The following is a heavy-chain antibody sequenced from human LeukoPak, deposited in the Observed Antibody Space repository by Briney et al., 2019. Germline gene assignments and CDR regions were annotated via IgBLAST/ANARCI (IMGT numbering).Heavy chain of an antibody. CDR2: ISYDGSNK. CDR3: ARVRRAYCGGDCYPGVDY. Sequence: GGSLRLSCAASGFTFSSYAMHWVRQAPGKGLEWVAVISYDGSNKYYADSVKGRFTIPRDNSKNTLYLQMNSLRAGDTAVYYCARVRRAYCGGDCYPGVDYWGQGTLVTVSS. J-gene: IGHJ4*02. D-gene: IGHD2-21*02. CDR1: GFTFSSYA. V-gene: IGHV3-30-3*01.